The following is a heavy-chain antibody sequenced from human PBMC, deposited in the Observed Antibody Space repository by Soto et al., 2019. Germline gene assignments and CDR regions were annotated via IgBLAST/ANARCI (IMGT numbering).Heavy chain of an antibody. J-gene: IGHJ6*02. Sequence: EVQLLESGGGLVQPGGSLRLSCAASGFTFSSYAMSWVRQAPGKGLEWVSAISGSGGSTYYADSVKGRFTISRDNSKNTQYQKMNSMRDEDTAVYYCEKVGPYCDYDDYYYGMDVWGQGTTVTVSS. CDR2: ISGSGGST. V-gene: IGHV3-23*01. CDR3: EKVGPYCDYDDYYYGMDV. D-gene: IGHD4-17*01. CDR1: GFTFSSYA.